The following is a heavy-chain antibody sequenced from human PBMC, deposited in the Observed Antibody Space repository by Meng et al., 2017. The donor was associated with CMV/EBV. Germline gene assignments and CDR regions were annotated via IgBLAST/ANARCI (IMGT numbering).Heavy chain of an antibody. J-gene: IGHJ5*02. D-gene: IGHD3-22*01. Sequence: GESLKISCAASGFTFSSYGMHWVRQAPGKGLEWVAFIRYDGSNKYYADSVKGRFTITRDNAKNSLFLQMNSLRAEDTAVYYCARGYYYDSSGYSNWFDPWGQGTLVTVSS. CDR3: ARGYYYDSSGYSNWFDP. V-gene: IGHV3-30*02. CDR2: IRYDGSNK. CDR1: GFTFSSYG.